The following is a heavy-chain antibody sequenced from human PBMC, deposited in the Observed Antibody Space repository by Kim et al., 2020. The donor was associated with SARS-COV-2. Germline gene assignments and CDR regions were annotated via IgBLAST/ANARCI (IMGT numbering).Heavy chain of an antibody. CDR3: ATPLAQIEGPFYSDVDV. Sequence: GGSLILSCAASGFTFSNHDMSWVRQAPGKGLDWVSAISASGGSTYYADSVKGRFTISRDNSKNTLYLQMNSLRAEDTAIYYCATPLAQIEGPFYSDVDVWGQGTTVTVSS. CDR1: GFTFSNHD. D-gene: IGHD2-15*01. J-gene: IGHJ6*02. CDR2: ISASGGST. V-gene: IGHV3-23*01.